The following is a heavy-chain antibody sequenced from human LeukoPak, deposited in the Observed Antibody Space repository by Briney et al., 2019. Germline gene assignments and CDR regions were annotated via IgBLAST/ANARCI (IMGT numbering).Heavy chain of an antibody. CDR1: GFTFSSYA. CDR2: ISYDGSNK. J-gene: IGHJ6*02. Sequence: PGRSLRLSCAASGFTFSSYAMHWGRQAPGKGREGVAVISYDGSNKYYADSVKGRFTISRDNPKNPLYLQMHSLRAEDTAVYYCERDFFGSNYYYYGMDVWRQGTTVTVSS. V-gene: IGHV3-30-3*01. CDR3: ERDFFGSNYYYYGMDV. D-gene: IGHD3-10*01.